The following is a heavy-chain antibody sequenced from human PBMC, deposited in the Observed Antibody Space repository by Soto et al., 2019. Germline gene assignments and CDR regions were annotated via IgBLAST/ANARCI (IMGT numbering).Heavy chain of an antibody. CDR1: GLTFSSYG. V-gene: IGHV3-33*01. Sequence: QVQLVESGGGVVQPGRSLRLSCAASGLTFSSYGMHWVRQAPGKGLEWVAIIWYDGSNQYYVDSVKGRFTISRDNSKNTLYLQMNSLRADDTAVYYCARDDGSGMDCWGQGTLVTVSA. J-gene: IGHJ4*02. CDR2: IWYDGSNQ. D-gene: IGHD3-10*01. CDR3: ARDDGSGMDC.